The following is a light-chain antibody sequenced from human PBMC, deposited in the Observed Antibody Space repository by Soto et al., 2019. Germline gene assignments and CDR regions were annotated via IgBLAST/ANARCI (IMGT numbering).Light chain of an antibody. CDR2: GAT. Sequence: ETELPKKPSTVCLSRKERGTRSCGASQSVSSNLLAWYQQKPGQAPRLVIYGATNRATGIPDRFSGSGYGRDFSLVSGIRETEDLAVYYFQQYGKLPRTIGEGTKVDIK. CDR3: QQYGKLPRT. V-gene: IGKV3-20*01. CDR1: QSVSSNL. J-gene: IGKJ1*01.